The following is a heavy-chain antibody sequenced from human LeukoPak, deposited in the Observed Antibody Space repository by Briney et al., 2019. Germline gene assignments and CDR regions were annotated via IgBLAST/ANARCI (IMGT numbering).Heavy chain of an antibody. CDR2: IYYSGST. CDR3: ARDTSGYRRGSFDY. Sequence: PSETLSLTCTVSGGSINSYYWSWIRQPPGKGLEWIWYIYYSGSTNYNPSLKSRVTISLDTSNNQFSLKLSSVTAADTAVYYCARDTSGYRRGSFDYWGQGTLVTVSS. V-gene: IGHV4-59*01. CDR1: GGSINSYY. J-gene: IGHJ4*02. D-gene: IGHD3-22*01.